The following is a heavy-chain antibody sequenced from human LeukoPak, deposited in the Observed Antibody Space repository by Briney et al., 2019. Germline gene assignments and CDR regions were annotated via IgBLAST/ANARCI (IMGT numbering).Heavy chain of an antibody. D-gene: IGHD3-3*01. CDR2: IYYSGST. J-gene: IGHJ4*02. CDR3: ARAAYYDFWGGYYNFDY. Sequence: SETLSLTCTVSGGSISSHYWSWIRQPPGKGLEWIGYIYYSGSTNYNPSLKSRVTISVDTSKNQFSLRLSSVTAVDTAVYYCARAAYYDFWGGYYNFDYWGQGTLVTVSS. V-gene: IGHV4-59*11. CDR1: GGSISSHY.